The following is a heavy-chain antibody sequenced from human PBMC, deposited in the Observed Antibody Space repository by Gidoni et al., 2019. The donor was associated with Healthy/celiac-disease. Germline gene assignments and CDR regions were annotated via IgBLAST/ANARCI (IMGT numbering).Heavy chain of an antibody. J-gene: IGHJ4*02. Sequence: QVQLQESGPGLVKPSGTLSLTCAVSGASISSSNWWSWVRQPPGKGLEWIGEIYPSGSTNYKPSLKSRVTISVDKPKNQFSLKMSSVTAADTDVYYCAREGAAAAGKDYWGQGTLVNVSS. CDR1: GASISSSNW. D-gene: IGHD6-13*01. V-gene: IGHV4-4*02. CDR2: IYPSGST. CDR3: AREGAAAAGKDY.